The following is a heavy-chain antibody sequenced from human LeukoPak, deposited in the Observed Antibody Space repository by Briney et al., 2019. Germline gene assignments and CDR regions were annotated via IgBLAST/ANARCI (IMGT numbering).Heavy chain of an antibody. Sequence: SETLSLNCTVSGGSISSYYWSWIRQPAGKGLKWIGRIYTSGSTNYNPSLKSRVTMSVDTSKNQFSLKLSSVTAADTAVYYCARDTWPKLGYCSGGSCLDAFDIWGQGTMVTVSS. J-gene: IGHJ3*02. CDR1: GGSISSYY. CDR3: ARDTWPKLGYCSGGSCLDAFDI. V-gene: IGHV4-4*07. D-gene: IGHD2-15*01. CDR2: IYTSGST.